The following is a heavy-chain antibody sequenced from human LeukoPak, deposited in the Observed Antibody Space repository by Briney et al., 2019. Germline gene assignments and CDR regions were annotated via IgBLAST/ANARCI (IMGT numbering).Heavy chain of an antibody. CDR1: GGTFSSYA. CDR2: IIPTFGTA. Sequence: GASVKVSCKASGGTFSSYAISWVGQAPGQGLEWMGGIIPTFGTANYAQKFQGRVTITADESTSTAYMELSSLRSEDTAVYYCARGGYCSSTNCYTFDYWGQGTLVTVSS. CDR3: ARGGYCSSTNCYTFDY. V-gene: IGHV1-69*01. D-gene: IGHD2-2*02. J-gene: IGHJ4*02.